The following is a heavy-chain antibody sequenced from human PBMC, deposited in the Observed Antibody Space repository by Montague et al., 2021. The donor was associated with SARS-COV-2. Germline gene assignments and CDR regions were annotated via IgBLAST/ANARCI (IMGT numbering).Heavy chain of an antibody. CDR1: RGSISSGGNY. J-gene: IGHJ5*02. CDR2: SYYSGST. CDR3: ARGRRYSSTWDGAFDP. D-gene: IGHD6-13*01. Sequence: TLSLTCTVSRGSISSGGNYWSWIRPHPVKGLEWIGYSYYSGSTYSNPSLKSRVSISVDTSKNQFSLKLSSVTAAATAVYYCARGRRYSSTWDGAFDPWGQGMQVSVPS. V-gene: IGHV4-31*03.